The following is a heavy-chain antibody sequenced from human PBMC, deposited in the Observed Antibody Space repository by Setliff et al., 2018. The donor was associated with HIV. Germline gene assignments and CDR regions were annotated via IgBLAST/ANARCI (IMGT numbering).Heavy chain of an antibody. CDR2: IHAGNGYT. V-gene: IGHV1-3*01. CDR1: GYTFTTYA. Sequence: ASVKVSCKASGYTFTTYAINWVRQAPGQRLEWMGWIHAGNGYTKYSQKFQGRVTFTRDTSASAAYMDLSSLRSEDTAVYYCARIWGVPPLYYFDYWGQGTLVTVSS. J-gene: IGHJ4*02. CDR3: ARIWGVPPLYYFDY. D-gene: IGHD3-16*01.